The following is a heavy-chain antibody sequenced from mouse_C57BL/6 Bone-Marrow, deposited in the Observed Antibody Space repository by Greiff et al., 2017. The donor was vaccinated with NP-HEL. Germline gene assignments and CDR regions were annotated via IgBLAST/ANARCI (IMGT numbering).Heavy chain of an antibody. Sequence: QVQLQQPGAELVRPGTSVKLSCKASGYTFTSYWMHWVKQRPGQGLEWIGVIDPSDSYTNYNQKFKGKATLTVDTSSSTAYMQRSSLTSEDSAVYYCARTGDYLWFAYWGQGTLVTVSA. CDR3: ARTGDYLWFAY. CDR1: GYTFTSYW. J-gene: IGHJ3*01. D-gene: IGHD2-4*01. V-gene: IGHV1-59*01. CDR2: IDPSDSYT.